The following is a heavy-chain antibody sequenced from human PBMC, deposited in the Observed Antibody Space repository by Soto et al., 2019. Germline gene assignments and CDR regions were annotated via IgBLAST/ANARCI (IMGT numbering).Heavy chain of an antibody. J-gene: IGHJ3*02. CDR1: GLTVSSNY. Sequence: EVQLVESGGGLVQPGGSLRLSCAASGLTVSSNYMNWVRQAPGKGLEWVSVIYTGGSSYHADSVKGRFTISRDNSKNTLYLQMNSLRAEDTAVYYCTRGMTPPDAFDIWGQGTMVTVSS. CDR2: IYTGGSS. V-gene: IGHV3-66*01. CDR3: TRGMTPPDAFDI.